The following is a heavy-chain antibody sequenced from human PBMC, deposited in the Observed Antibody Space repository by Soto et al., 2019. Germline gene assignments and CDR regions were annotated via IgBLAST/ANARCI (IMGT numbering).Heavy chain of an antibody. J-gene: IGHJ6*02. CDR2: TRNKANSYTT. CDR3: TRGAGEHQKLEGYYYGLDV. D-gene: IGHD7-27*01. CDR1: GFTLSDHY. V-gene: IGHV3-72*01. Sequence: GGSLRLSCAASGFTLSDHYMDWVRQAPGKGLEWVGRTRNKANSYTTEYAASVKGRFTISRDDSENSLCLQMNSLKTDDTAVYYCTRGAGEHQKLEGYYYGLDVWGLGTTVTVSS.